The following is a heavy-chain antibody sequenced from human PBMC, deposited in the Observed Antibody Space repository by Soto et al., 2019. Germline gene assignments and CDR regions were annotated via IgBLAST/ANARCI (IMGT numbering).Heavy chain of an antibody. J-gene: IGHJ5*02. Sequence: SETLSLTCTVSGGSISSGGYYWSWIRQHPGKGLEWIGYIYYSGSTYYNPSLKSRVTISVDTSKNQFSLKLSSVTAADTAVYYGAAAELPINWLFDPWGQGTLVTVSS. CDR3: AAAELPINWLFDP. CDR2: IYYSGST. D-gene: IGHD1-1*01. V-gene: IGHV4-31*02. CDR1: GGSISSGGYY.